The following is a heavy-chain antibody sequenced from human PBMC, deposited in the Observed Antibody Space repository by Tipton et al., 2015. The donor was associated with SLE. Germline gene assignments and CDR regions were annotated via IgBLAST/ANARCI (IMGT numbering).Heavy chain of an antibody. CDR2: MSYDGSNE. J-gene: IGHJ6*03. CDR3: LKGSSPYHDYSYMDV. CDR1: TFTFSSYA. Sequence: RSLRLSCAASTFTFSSYAMHWVRQAPGRGLEWVAFMSYDGSNEYYADPVQGRFTISRDKSRDTLYLQISILKAEDTAEYCCLKGSSPYHDYSYMDVWGKGPADSISS. D-gene: IGHD3-10*01. V-gene: IGHV3-30*04.